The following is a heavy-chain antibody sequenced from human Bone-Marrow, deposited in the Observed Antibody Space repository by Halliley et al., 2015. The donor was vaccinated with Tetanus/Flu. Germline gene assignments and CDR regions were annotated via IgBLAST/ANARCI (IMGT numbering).Heavy chain of an antibody. Sequence: KGLEWIGDVSYTGSTYSNPSLKSRIIMAGDTSQNRFSLHLRSVTAADSGIYFCTRDLNDGHTDWGQGTLVTVSS. V-gene: IGHV4-31*02. CDR2: VSYTGST. CDR3: TRDLNDGHTD. J-gene: IGHJ4*02. D-gene: IGHD1-1*01.